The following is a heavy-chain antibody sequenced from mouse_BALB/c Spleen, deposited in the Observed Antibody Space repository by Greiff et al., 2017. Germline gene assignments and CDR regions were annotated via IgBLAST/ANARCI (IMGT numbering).Heavy chain of an antibody. J-gene: IGHJ2*01. CDR1: GFTFSSFG. V-gene: IGHV5-17*02. CDR3: AREGSRDYFDY. Sequence: EVKLEESGGGLVQPGGSRKLSCAASGFTFSSFGMHWVRQAPEKGLEWVAYISSGSSTIYYADTVKGRFTISRDNPKNTLFLQMTSLRSEDTAMYYCAREGSRDYFDYWGQGTTLTVSS. CDR2: ISSGSSTI.